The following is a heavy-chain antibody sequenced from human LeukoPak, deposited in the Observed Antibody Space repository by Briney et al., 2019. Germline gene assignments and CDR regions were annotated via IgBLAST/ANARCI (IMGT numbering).Heavy chain of an antibody. V-gene: IGHV4-4*07. CDR2: IYTSGST. J-gene: IGHJ4*02. D-gene: IGHD4-23*01. CDR1: GGSVSSYY. Sequence: SETLSLTCTVSGGSVSSYYWSWIRQPAGKGLEWIGRIYTSGSTEYNPSPKSRVTISVDPSKNQFSLKLSSVTAADTAVYYCARVVTGAGGFDYWGQGTLVTVSS. CDR3: ARVVTGAGGFDY.